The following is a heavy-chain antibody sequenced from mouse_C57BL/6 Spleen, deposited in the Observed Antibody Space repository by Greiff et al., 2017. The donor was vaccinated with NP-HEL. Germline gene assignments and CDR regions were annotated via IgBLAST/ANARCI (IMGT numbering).Heavy chain of an antibody. CDR2: ISSGGSYT. CDR3: ARHNYGSSRGYFDY. D-gene: IGHD1-1*01. CDR1: GFTFSSYG. J-gene: IGHJ2*01. Sequence: EVHLVESGGDLVKPGASLKLSCAASGFTFSSYGMSWVRQTPDKRLEWVATISSGGSYTYYPDSVKGRFTISRDNAKNTLYLQMSSLKSEDTAMYYCARHNYGSSRGYFDYWGQGTTLTVSS. V-gene: IGHV5-6*01.